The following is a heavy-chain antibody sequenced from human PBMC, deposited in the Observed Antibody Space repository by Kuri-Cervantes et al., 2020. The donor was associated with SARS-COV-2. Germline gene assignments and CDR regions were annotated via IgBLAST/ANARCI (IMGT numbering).Heavy chain of an antibody. CDR2: IYYSGST. Sequence: SETLSLTCTVSGGSISSGDYYWSWIRQPPGKGLEWIGYIYYSGSTYYNPSLKSRVTISVDTSKNQFSLKLSSVTAADTAVYYCARGGVWFTAIHDYYMDVWGKGTTVTVSS. J-gene: IGHJ6*03. CDR3: ARGGVWFTAIHDYYMDV. D-gene: IGHD3-10*01. V-gene: IGHV4-30-4*01. CDR1: GGSISSGDYY.